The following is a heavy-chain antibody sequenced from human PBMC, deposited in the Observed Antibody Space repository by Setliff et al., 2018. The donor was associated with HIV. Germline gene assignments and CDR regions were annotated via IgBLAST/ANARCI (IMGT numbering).Heavy chain of an antibody. V-gene: IGHV4-59*08. CDR1: GASISSDS. J-gene: IGHJ5*02. CDR2: IYYSGST. D-gene: IGHD6-13*01. Sequence: SETLSLTCTVSGASISSDSWSWIRQSPGKGLEWIGSIYYSGSTNYNPSLKSRVTISVDTSKNQFSLKLSSVTATDTAVYYCARHRYSSSINWFDPWGQGTLVTVSS. CDR3: ARHRYSSSINWFDP.